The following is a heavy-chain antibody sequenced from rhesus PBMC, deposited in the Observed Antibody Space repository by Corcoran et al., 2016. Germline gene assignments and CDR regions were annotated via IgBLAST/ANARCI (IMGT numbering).Heavy chain of an antibody. D-gene: IGHD2-15*01. Sequence: QVQLQESGPGLVKPSETLSLTCAVSGGSISGYYYWSWIRQPPGKGLEWIGSIYGSGWSNYLHPSLKSRVTLSVDTSKNQFALKLSSVTAADTAVYYCASGYCSSTYCSSFDYWGQGVLVTVSS. CDR3: ASGYCSSTYCSSFDY. CDR2: IYGSGWSN. V-gene: IGHV4S14*01. J-gene: IGHJ4*01. CDR1: GGSISGYYY.